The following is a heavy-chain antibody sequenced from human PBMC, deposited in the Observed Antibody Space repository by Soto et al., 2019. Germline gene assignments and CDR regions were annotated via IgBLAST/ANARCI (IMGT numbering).Heavy chain of an antibody. V-gene: IGHV3-30*18. Sequence: PGGSLRLSCAASGVTFSSYGMHWVRQAPGKVLEWVAVISYDGSNKYYADSVKGRFTISRDNSKNTLYLQMNSLRAEDTAVYYCAKDLNYYDSSGYYLFWGQGPLVTVST. J-gene: IGHJ4*02. CDR1: GVTFSSYG. CDR3: AKDLNYYDSSGYYLF. D-gene: IGHD3-22*01. CDR2: ISYDGSNK.